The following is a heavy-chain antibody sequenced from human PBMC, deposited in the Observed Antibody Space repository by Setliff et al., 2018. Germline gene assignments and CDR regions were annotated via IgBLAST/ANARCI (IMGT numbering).Heavy chain of an antibody. D-gene: IGHD3-3*01. CDR3: ARVTGFSYMDV. J-gene: IGHJ6*03. Sequence: SETLSLTCTVSGDSISRAKYYWSWIRQSAGKGLECIGRIYTDGSTKYNPSLNSRVTLLIDTAKNQISLRLSSVTAADTAVYFCARVTGFSYMDVWGKGTTVTVSS. CDR2: IYTDGST. CDR1: GDSISRAKYY. V-gene: IGHV4-61*02.